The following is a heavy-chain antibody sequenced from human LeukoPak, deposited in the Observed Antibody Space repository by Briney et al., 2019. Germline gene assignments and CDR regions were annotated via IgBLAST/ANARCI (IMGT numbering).Heavy chain of an antibody. J-gene: IGHJ3*02. CDR1: GYTFTGYY. CDR2: INPNSGGT. D-gene: IGHD3-9*01. V-gene: IGHV1-2*02. CDR3: ARDREYYDILTGYYSDAFDI. Sequence: GASVTVSCKASGYTFTGYYMYWVRQAPGQGLEWMGWINPNSGGTNYARKFQGRVTMTRDTSISTAYMELSRLRSDDTAVYYCARDREYYDILTGYYSDAFDIWGQGTMVTVSS.